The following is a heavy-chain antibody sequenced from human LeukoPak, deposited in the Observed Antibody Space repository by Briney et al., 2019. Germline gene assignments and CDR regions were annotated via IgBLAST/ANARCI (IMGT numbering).Heavy chain of an antibody. J-gene: IGHJ4*02. Sequence: SETLSLTCTVSGGSISSSSYYWGWIRQPPGKGLEWIGSIYCSGSTYYNPSLKSRVTISVDTSKNQFSLKLSSVTAADTAVYYCARQWRLGARSGFGDWGQGTLVTVSS. CDR1: GGSISSSSYY. V-gene: IGHV4-39*01. D-gene: IGHD3-3*01. CDR2: IYCSGST. CDR3: ARQWRLGARSGFGD.